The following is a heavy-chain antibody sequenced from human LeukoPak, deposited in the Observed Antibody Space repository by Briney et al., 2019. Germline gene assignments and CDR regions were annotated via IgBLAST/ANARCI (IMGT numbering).Heavy chain of an antibody. Sequence: PGRSLRLSCAASGFTFDDYAMHWVRQAPGKGLEWVSGISWNSGSIGYADSVKGRFTTSRDNAKNSLYLQMNSLRAEDTALYYCAKSQVPAKSYYYYGMDVWGQGTTVTVSS. J-gene: IGHJ6*02. D-gene: IGHD2-2*01. CDR2: ISWNSGSI. V-gene: IGHV3-9*01. CDR3: AKSQVPAKSYYYYGMDV. CDR1: GFTFDDYA.